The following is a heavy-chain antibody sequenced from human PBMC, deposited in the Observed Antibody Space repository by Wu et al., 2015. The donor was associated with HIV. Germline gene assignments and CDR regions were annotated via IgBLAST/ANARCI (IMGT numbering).Heavy chain of an antibody. D-gene: IGHD2-15*01. J-gene: IGHJ3*01. Sequence: QVQLVQSGAEVKKPGASVKVSCKASGYSFTNYGINWVRQAPGQGLECLGWISTYNGSTNYAQRFQGRVTMTRDTSLSTAYLELRRLRSDDTALYYCARAYCSGGGCYSDAFDLWGQGTMVTVSS. V-gene: IGHV1-18*01. CDR3: ARAYCSGGGCYSDAFDL. CDR1: GYSFTNYG. CDR2: ISTYNGST.